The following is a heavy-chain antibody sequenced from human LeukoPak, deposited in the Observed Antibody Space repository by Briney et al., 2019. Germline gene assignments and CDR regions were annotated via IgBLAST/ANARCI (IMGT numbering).Heavy chain of an antibody. V-gene: IGHV4-61*02. Sequence: PSETLSLTCTVSGDSITKGSSYWSWIRQPAGKGLEWIGRIYTSGSTNYNPSLKSRVTISVDTSKNQFSLKLSSVTAADTAVYYCASSEWELRGMAIDYWGQGSLVTVSS. CDR2: IYTSGST. CDR1: GDSITKGSSY. CDR3: ASSEWELRGMAIDY. D-gene: IGHD1-26*01. J-gene: IGHJ4*02.